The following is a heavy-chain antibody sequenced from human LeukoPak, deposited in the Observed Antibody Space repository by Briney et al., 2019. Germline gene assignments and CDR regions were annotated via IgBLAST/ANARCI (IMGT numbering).Heavy chain of an antibody. D-gene: IGHD3-3*01. CDR2: IKPNSGGT. CDR3: GRAGRRLFGVLIPLSFDY. CDR1: GYSFADYY. V-gene: IGHV1-2*02. J-gene: IGHJ4*02. Sequence: ASVKVSCKASGYSFADYYMHWVRQAPGQGLEWMGWIKPNSGGTRSAQKLQGRVTMTRDTSISTAYMELSSLRSDDTAVYYCGRAGRRLFGVLIPLSFDYWGQGTPVTVSS.